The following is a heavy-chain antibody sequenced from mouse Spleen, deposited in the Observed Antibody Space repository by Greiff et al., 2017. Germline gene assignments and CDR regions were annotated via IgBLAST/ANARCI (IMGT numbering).Heavy chain of an antibody. D-gene: IGHD2-1*01. CDR2: ISYDGSN. V-gene: IGHV3-6*01. J-gene: IGHJ2*01. CDR3: ARGEGNYEGFDY. CDR1: GYSITSGYY. Sequence: EVQLQQSGPGLVKPSQSLSLTCSVTGYSITSGYYWNWIRQFPGNKLEWMGYISYDGSNNYNPSLKNRISITRDTSKNQFFLKLNSVTTEDTATYYCARGEGNYEGFDYWGQGTTLTVSS.